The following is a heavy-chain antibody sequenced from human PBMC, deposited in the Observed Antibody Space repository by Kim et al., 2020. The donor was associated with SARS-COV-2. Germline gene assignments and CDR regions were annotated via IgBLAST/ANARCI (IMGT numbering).Heavy chain of an antibody. D-gene: IGHD6-13*01. CDR3: ARAARSSSWYVVNWFDP. CDR1: GGSISSGGYY. Sequence: SETLSLTCTVSGGSISSGGYYWSWIRQHPGKGLEWIGYIYYSGSTYYNPVLKSRVTISVDTSKNQFSLKLSSVTAADTAVYYCARAARSSSWYVVNWFDPWGQGTLVTVSS. CDR2: IYYSGST. J-gene: IGHJ5*02. V-gene: IGHV4-31*03.